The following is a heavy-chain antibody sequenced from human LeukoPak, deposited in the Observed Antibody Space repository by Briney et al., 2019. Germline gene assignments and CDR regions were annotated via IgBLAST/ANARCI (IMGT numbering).Heavy chain of an antibody. Sequence: SETLSLTCTVSGGSISSYYWSWIRQPPGKGLEWIGYIYYSGSTNYNPSLKSRVSMSVDTSKKQFSLKLNSVTAADTAVYYCARGAYFDYWGQGTLVTVSS. CDR1: GGSISSYY. J-gene: IGHJ4*02. CDR2: IYYSGST. V-gene: IGHV4-59*12. CDR3: ARGAYFDY.